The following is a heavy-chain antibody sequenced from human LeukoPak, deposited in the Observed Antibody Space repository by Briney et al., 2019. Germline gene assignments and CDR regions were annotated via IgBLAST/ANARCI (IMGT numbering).Heavy chain of an antibody. Sequence: GGSLRLSCAASGFTFDDYAMHWDRQVPGKGLEWVSLISGDGGDTYYAESVKGRFTISRDNSKSSLYLQINSLRTEDTALYYCAKDGAMAFYYYYGMDVWGQGTTVTVSS. V-gene: IGHV3-43*02. CDR3: AKDGAMAFYYYYGMDV. J-gene: IGHJ6*02. D-gene: IGHD5-18*01. CDR1: GFTFDDYA. CDR2: ISGDGGDT.